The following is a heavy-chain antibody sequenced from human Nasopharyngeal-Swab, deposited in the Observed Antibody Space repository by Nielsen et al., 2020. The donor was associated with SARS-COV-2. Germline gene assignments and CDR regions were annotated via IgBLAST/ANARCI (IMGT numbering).Heavy chain of an antibody. Sequence: ASVKVSCKASGYTFTSYAMHWVRQAPGQRLEWMGWINAGNGNTKYSQKFQGRVTITRDTSASTAYMELSSLRSEDTAVYYCARGPLGGVNGFDYWGRGTLVTVSS. CDR3: ARGPLGGVNGFDY. V-gene: IGHV1-3*01. D-gene: IGHD2-8*01. J-gene: IGHJ4*02. CDR1: GYTFTSYA. CDR2: INAGNGNT.